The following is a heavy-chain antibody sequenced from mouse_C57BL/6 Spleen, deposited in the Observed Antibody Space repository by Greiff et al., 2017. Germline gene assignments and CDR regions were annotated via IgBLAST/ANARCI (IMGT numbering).Heavy chain of an antibody. V-gene: IGHV14-3*01. CDR1: GFNFKNSY. CDR2: IDPANGNT. D-gene: IGHD4-1*01. CDR3: ARTGAMDY. J-gene: IGHJ4*01. Sequence: EVQLVESVAELVRPGASVKLSCTASGFNFKNSYMHWVKQRPEQGLEWIGMIDPANGNTKYAPKFQGKATITADTTSNTAYLQLSSLTSEDTAIYYCARTGAMDYWGQGTSVTVSS.